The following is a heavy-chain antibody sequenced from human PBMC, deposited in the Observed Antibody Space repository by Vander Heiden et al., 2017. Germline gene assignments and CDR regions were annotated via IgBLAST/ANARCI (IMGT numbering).Heavy chain of an antibody. J-gene: IGHJ3*02. CDR1: GYSFSGHS. Sequence: EVQLVESGGGLVQPGGSLRLSCEGSGYSFSGHSMNGGRRAPGKGLEWISYISSSGSRVNYADSVKGRFTISRDNAKNSLYLQMNSLRDDDTAVYYCASRYCSGGSCYRLDAFDIWGQGTMVTVS. V-gene: IGHV3-48*02. CDR3: ASRYCSGGSCYRLDAFDI. D-gene: IGHD2-15*01. CDR2: ISSSGSRV.